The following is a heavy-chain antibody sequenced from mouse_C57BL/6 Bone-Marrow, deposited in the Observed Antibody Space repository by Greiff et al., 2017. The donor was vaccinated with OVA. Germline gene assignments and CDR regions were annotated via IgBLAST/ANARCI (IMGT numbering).Heavy chain of an antibody. CDR3: ARQTAQATGYYFAY. CDR2: IDPSDSYT. J-gene: IGHJ2*01. V-gene: IGHV1-69*01. D-gene: IGHD3-2*02. CDR1: GYTFTSYW. Sequence: QVQLQQPGAELVMPGASVKLSCKASGYTFTSYWMHWVKQRPGQGLEWIGEIDPSDSYTNYNQKFKGKSTLTVDKSSSTAYMQLSSLTSEDSAVYYCARQTAQATGYYFAYWGQGTTLTVSS.